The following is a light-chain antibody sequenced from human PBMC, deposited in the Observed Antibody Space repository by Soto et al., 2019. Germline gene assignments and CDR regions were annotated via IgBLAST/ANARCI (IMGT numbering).Light chain of an antibody. CDR2: KSS. CDR1: QTISSW. J-gene: IGKJ2*01. V-gene: IGKV1-5*03. Sequence: DIQLTQSPSTLSASVGDRVTITCRASQTISSWLAWYQQKPGNAPKLLIYKSSSLQSGVPSRFSGSGSGKEFTLNIHALQSDDFATYYGQQHNSFPYTFAQWTKL. CDR3: QQHNSFPYT.